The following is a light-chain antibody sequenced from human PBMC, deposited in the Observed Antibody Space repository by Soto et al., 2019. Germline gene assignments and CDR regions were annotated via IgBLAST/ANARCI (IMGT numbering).Light chain of an antibody. J-gene: IGLJ2*01. Sequence: QSALTQPPSASGSPGQSVTISCPGTSSDVGGFNYVSWYQHHPGKAPKLMIYAVSELPSGVPDRFSGSKSGNTASLTVSGLQAEDEAYYYCSSYAGSNKGVFGGGTKLTVL. CDR3: SSYAGSNKGV. CDR1: SSDVGGFNY. CDR2: AVS. V-gene: IGLV2-8*01.